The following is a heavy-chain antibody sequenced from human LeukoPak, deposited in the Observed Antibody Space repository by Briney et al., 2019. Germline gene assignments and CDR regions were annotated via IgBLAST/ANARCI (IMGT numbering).Heavy chain of an antibody. D-gene: IGHD5-18*01. Sequence: ASVKVSCKASGYTFTGYYMHWVRQAPGQGLEWMGRMNPNSGGTNYAQKFQGRVTMTRDTSISTAYMELSRLRSDDTAVYYCARVGYSYGPHYYYYYYMDVWGKGTTVTVSS. CDR1: GYTFTGYY. J-gene: IGHJ6*03. CDR2: MNPNSGGT. V-gene: IGHV1-2*06. CDR3: ARVGYSYGPHYYYYYYMDV.